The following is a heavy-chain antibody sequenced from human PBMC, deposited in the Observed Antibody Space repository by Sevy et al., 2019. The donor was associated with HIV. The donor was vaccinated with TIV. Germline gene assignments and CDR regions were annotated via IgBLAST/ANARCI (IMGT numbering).Heavy chain of an antibody. CDR1: GGSFSGYY. V-gene: IGHV4-34*01. D-gene: IGHD6-6*01. CDR3: ARGIVAARRDYYYYYMDV. J-gene: IGHJ6*03. Sequence: SDTLSLTCAVYGGSFSGYYWSWIRQPPGKGLEWIGEINHSGSTNYNPSLKSRVTISVDTSKNQFSLKLSSVTAADTAVYYCARGIVAARRDYYYYYMDVWGKGTTVTVSS. CDR2: INHSGST.